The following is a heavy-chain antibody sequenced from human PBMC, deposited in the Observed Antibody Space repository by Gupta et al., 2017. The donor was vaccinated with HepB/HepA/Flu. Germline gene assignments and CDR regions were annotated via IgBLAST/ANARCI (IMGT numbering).Heavy chain of an antibody. Sequence: QVQLQESGPGLVKPSETLSRTCTVSGGSINNYYWSWIRQPPGKWLEWIAYVYYSGSTIYNPSLESRVTISVDTPKNQFARKVISVTAAETAVYHGARGVSPRDGQIVYRYFALRGGGTLVTVFS. D-gene: IGHD6-6*01. CDR1: GGSINNYY. CDR2: VYYSGST. CDR3: ARGVSPRDGQIVYRYFAL. J-gene: IGHJ2*01. V-gene: IGHV4-59*01.